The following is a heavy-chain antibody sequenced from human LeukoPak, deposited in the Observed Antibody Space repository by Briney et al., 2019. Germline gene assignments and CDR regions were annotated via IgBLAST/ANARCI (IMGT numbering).Heavy chain of an antibody. J-gene: IGHJ6*02. Sequence: PSETLSLTCAVYGGSFSGYYWSWIRQPPGKGLEWIGEINHSGSTNYNPSLKSRVTISVDTSKNRFSLKLSSVTAADTAVYYCAGGAAAGTRDYYYYGMDVWGQGTTVTVSS. CDR3: AGGAAAGTRDYYYYGMDV. V-gene: IGHV4-34*01. D-gene: IGHD6-13*01. CDR1: GGSFSGYY. CDR2: INHSGST.